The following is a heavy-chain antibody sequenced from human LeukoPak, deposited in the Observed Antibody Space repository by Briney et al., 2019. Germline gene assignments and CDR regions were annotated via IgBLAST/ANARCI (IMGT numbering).Heavy chain of an antibody. CDR2: IKSKTDGGTT. V-gene: IGHV3-15*01. CDR3: TTDGLHPTFDP. D-gene: IGHD5/OR15-5a*01. Sequence: GGSLRLSCAASGFTFSSYAMSWVRQAPGKGLEWVGRIKSKTDGGTTDYAAPVKGRFTISRDDSKNTLYLQMNSLKTEDTAVYYCTTDGLHPTFDPWGQGTLVTVSS. J-gene: IGHJ5*02. CDR1: GFTFSSYA.